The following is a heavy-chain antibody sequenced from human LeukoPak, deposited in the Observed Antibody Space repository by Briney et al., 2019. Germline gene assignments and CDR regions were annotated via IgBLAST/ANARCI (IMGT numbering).Heavy chain of an antibody. J-gene: IGHJ6*03. CDR3: AKGSAHYWSGYQYDYYYYMDV. V-gene: IGHV3-23*01. CDR1: GFTFSSYA. D-gene: IGHD3-3*02. Sequence: GGSLRLSCAASGFTFSSYAMSWVRQAPGRGLEWVSVISGSGGSSYYADSVKGRFTISRDNSKNTLYLQMNSLRAEDTAIYYCAKGSAHYWSGYQYDYYYYMDVWGKGTTVTVSS. CDR2: ISGSGGSS.